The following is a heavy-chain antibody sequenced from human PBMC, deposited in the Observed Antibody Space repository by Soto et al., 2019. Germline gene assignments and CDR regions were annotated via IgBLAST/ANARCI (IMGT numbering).Heavy chain of an antibody. CDR1: GFTVSSKY. CDR3: ARDGGKRFLEWLLYLDNWFDP. J-gene: IGHJ5*02. CDR2: IYSGGST. V-gene: IGHV3-53*01. Sequence: GGSLRLSCAASGFTVSSKYMSCVRQASGKGLEWVSVIYSGGSTYYADSVKGRFTISRDNSKNTLYLQMNSLRAEDTAVYYCARDGGKRFLEWLLYLDNWFDPWGQGTLVTVSS. D-gene: IGHD3-3*01.